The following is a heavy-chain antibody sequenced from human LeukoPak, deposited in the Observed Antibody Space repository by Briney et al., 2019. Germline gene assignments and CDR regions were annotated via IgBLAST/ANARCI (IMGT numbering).Heavy chain of an antibody. J-gene: IGHJ4*02. Sequence: GGSLRLSCAASGFTFSSYWMSWVRQAPGKGLESVANINQDGTDTYYVESVKGRFTTSRDNAKNSLYLQMNSLRVEDTAVYYCARAAWFSVDHWGQGILVTVSS. V-gene: IGHV3-7*01. D-gene: IGHD3-10*01. CDR1: GFTFSSYW. CDR2: INQDGTDT. CDR3: ARAAWFSVDH.